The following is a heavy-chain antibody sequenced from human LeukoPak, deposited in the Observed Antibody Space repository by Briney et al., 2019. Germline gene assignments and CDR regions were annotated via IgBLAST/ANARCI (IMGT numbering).Heavy chain of an antibody. V-gene: IGHV4-39*07. CDR2: IYYSGSI. D-gene: IGHD3-22*01. Sequence: SETLSLTCTVSGGSISSSSYYWGWIRQPPGKGLEWIGSIYYSGSIYYNPSLKSRVTISVDTSKNQFSLKLSSVTAADTAVYYCARGRRGITMIVVVDYWGQGTLVTVSS. CDR1: GGSISSSSYY. CDR3: ARGRRGITMIVVVDY. J-gene: IGHJ4*02.